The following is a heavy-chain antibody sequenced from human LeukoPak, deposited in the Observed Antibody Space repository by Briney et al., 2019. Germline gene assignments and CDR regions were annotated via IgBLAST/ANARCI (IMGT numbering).Heavy chain of an antibody. CDR3: VSRGHQLAADNWFDP. CDR2: INHSGST. D-gene: IGHD6-13*01. V-gene: IGHV4-34*01. CDR1: GGAFSGYY. Sequence: SETLSLTCAVYGGAFSGYYWTWIRQPPGKGLEWIGEINHSGSTNYNLSLKSRVIISLDTSKNQISLKLSSVTAADTAVYYCVSRGHQLAADNWFDPWGQGTLVTAFS. J-gene: IGHJ5*02.